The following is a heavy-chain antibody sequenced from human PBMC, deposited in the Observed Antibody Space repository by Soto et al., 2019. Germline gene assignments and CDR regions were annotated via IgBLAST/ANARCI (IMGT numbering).Heavy chain of an antibody. V-gene: IGHV4-34*01. CDR2: INHSGST. CDR1: GGSFSGYY. Sequence: GTLSLTCAVYGGSFSGYYWSWIRQPPGKGLEWIGEINHSGSTNYNPSLKSRVTISVDTSKNQFSLKLSSVTAADTAVYYCARRGTYYYDSSGYYYGYFQHWGQGTLVTVSS. J-gene: IGHJ1*01. CDR3: ARRGTYYYDSSGYYYGYFQH. D-gene: IGHD3-22*01.